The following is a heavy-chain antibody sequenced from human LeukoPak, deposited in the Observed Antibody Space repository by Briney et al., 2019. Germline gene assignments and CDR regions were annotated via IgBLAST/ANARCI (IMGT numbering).Heavy chain of an antibody. Sequence: ASVKVSCKASGYTFTSNYIHWVRQAPGQGLEWMGMIYPRDGSTSYAQKFQGRVTVTRDTSTSTVHMELSGLRSEDTAVYYCAKRRGEVPTASLDYWGQGTLVTVSS. V-gene: IGHV1-46*01. CDR3: AKRRGEVPTASLDY. CDR1: GYTFTSNY. D-gene: IGHD2-2*01. CDR2: IYPRDGST. J-gene: IGHJ4*02.